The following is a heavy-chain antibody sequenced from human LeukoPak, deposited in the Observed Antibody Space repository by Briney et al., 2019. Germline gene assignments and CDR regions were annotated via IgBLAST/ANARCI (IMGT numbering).Heavy chain of an antibody. CDR2: ITGGAAST. J-gene: IGHJ5*02. CDR3: AKGPHGVIAAAGTFDP. CDR1: GFTFINYG. V-gene: IGHV3-23*01. Sequence: GGSLRLSCAASGFTFINYGMTWVRQAPGKGLEWVSAITGGAASTNYADSVKGRFTISRDNSKNTLHLQMNSLRADDTAVYYCAKGPHGVIAAAGTFDPWGQGILVTVSS. D-gene: IGHD6-13*01.